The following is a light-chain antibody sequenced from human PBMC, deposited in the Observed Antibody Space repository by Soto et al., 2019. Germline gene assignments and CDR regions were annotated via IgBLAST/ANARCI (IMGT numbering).Light chain of an antibody. V-gene: IGKV1-12*01. J-gene: IGKJ4*01. CDR2: AAS. CDR3: QQADSFPLT. CDR1: QGVARW. Sequence: DSQVTQSPSSVSASVGARVTITCRASQGVARWLAWYRQKPGKAPELLIYAASTLQTGVPSRFTGSGFGTDFTLTITSLQPEDFATYYCQQADSFPLTFGGGTNVEI.